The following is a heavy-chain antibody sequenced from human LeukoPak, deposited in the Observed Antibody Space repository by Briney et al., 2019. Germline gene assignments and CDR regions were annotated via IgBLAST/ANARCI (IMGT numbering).Heavy chain of an antibody. Sequence: GGSLRLSCAASGFTFSSYGMHWVRQAPGKGLEWVAFIRYDGSNKYYADSVKGRFTISRDNSKNTLYLQMNSLRAEDTAVYYCARDRSRSYYDSSGYQFDYWGQGTLVTVS. V-gene: IGHV3-30*02. J-gene: IGHJ4*02. CDR2: IRYDGSNK. D-gene: IGHD3-22*01. CDR1: GFTFSSYG. CDR3: ARDRSRSYYDSSGYQFDY.